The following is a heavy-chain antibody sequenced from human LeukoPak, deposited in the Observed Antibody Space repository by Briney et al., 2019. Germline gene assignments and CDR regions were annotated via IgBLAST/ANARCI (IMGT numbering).Heavy chain of an antibody. V-gene: IGHV1-69*05. J-gene: IGHJ3*02. D-gene: IGHD5-24*01. CDR2: IIPIFGTA. CDR3: AKDREMATGGFDI. Sequence: SVKVSCKASGGTFSSYAISWVRQAPGQGLEWMGGIIPIFGTANYAQKFQGRVTITTDESTSTAYMELSSLRSEDTAVYYCAKDREMATGGFDIWGQGTMVTVYS. CDR1: GGTFSSYA.